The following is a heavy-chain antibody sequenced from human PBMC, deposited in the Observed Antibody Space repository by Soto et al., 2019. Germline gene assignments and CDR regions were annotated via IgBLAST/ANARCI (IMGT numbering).Heavy chain of an antibody. V-gene: IGHV1-8*01. CDR1: GHSFTNND. D-gene: IGHD3-16*01. CDR2: MSPGSGDT. Sequence: ASVKVSCKASGHSFTNNDVSWVRQATGQGLEWMGWMSPGSGDTGYAQKFQGRVTMTRDISIATAYMELSSLRSDDTAIYYCARMETFGSLNWFDPWGQGTLVTVSS. CDR3: ARMETFGSLNWFDP. J-gene: IGHJ5*02.